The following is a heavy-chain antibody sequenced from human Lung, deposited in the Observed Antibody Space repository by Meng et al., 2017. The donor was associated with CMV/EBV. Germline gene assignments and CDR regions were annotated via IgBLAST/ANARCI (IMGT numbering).Heavy chain of an antibody. V-gene: IGHV6-1*01. CDR3: ARFGTVGAGSGVYFDY. CDR2: TYYRSKWYN. D-gene: IGHD3-10*01. J-gene: IGHJ4*02. Sequence: SXTLSLXCAISGDSVSSNSAAWNWIRQSPSRGLEWLGRTYYRSKWYNDYAVSVKSRITINPDTSKNQFSLQLNSVTPEDTAVYYCARFGTVGAGSGVYFDYXDQAXLAIFSS. CDR1: GDSVSSNSAA.